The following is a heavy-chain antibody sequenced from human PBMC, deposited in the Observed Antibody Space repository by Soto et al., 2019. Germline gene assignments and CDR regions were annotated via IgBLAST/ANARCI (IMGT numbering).Heavy chain of an antibody. J-gene: IGHJ4*01. CDR3: VRRVSGNYDY. Sequence: EVQLAESGGGMVQPGGSLRLSCVASGFTFSSYDMHWVRQAPGKGLEYVSSISSNGGNTYYGNSVKGRFTISRDNSKNTLCLQMGSLRAGDMAVYYCVRRVSGNYDYCGHGPLVTVSS. CDR2: ISSNGGNT. CDR1: GFTFSSYD. D-gene: IGHD4-4*01. V-gene: IGHV3-64*01.